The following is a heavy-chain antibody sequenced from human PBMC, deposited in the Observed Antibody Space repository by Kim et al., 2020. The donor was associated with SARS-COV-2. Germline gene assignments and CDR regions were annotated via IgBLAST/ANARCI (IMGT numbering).Heavy chain of an antibody. J-gene: IGHJ4*02. Sequence: SETLSLTCTVSGGSISSGGYYWSWIRQHPGKGLEWIGYIYYSGSTYYNPSLKSRVTISVDTSKNQFSLKLSSVTAADTAVYYCARDSPYGGNSLGFDYWGQGTLVTVSS. CDR2: IYYSGST. CDR1: GGSISSGGYY. V-gene: IGHV4-31*03. D-gene: IGHD4-17*01. CDR3: ARDSPYGGNSLGFDY.